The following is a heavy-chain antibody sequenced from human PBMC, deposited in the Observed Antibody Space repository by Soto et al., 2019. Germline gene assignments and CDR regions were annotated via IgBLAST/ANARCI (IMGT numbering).Heavy chain of an antibody. CDR3: ARGGRGKDWPYDY. Sequence: SETLSLTCTVSGGSISSYYWSWIRQPPGKGLEWIGYIYYSGSTNYNPSLKSRVTISVDTSKNQFSLKLSSVTAADTAVYYCARGGRGKDWPYDYWGQGTLVTVSS. D-gene: IGHD3-16*01. CDR1: GGSISSYY. V-gene: IGHV4-59*01. CDR2: IYYSGST. J-gene: IGHJ4*02.